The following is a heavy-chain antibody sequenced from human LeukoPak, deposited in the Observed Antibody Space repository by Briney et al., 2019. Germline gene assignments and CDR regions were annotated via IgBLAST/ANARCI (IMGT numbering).Heavy chain of an antibody. J-gene: IGHJ6*03. CDR3: ARHGSRSVSGHYYYYMDV. CDR1: GYSFTSYW. Sequence: GESLKISCKGSGYSFTSYWIGWVRHMPGKGLEWMGIIYPGDSDTRYSPSFQGQVTISADKSINTAYLQWSSLKASDTAMYYCARHGSRSVSGHYYYYMDVWGKGTTVTISS. CDR2: IYPGDSDT. D-gene: IGHD1-26*01. V-gene: IGHV5-51*01.